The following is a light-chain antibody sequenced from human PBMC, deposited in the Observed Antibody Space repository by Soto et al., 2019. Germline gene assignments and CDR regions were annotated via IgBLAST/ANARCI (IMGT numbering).Light chain of an antibody. Sequence: QSVLTQPPSASGTPGQRVAISCSGGSSDIGSNPVNWYLHLPGAAPKLLIYRDNQRPSGVPDRFSGSKSGTSASLTISGLQAEDEADYFCSAWDDNTYDPVFGGGTKLTVL. CDR1: SSDIGSNP. CDR2: RDN. V-gene: IGLV1-44*01. CDR3: SAWDDNTYDPV. J-gene: IGLJ3*02.